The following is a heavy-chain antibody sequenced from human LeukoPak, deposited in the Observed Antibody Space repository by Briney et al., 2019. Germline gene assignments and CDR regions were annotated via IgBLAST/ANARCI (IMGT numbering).Heavy chain of an antibody. Sequence: ASVKVSCKASGYTFTGYYMHRVRQAPGQGLEWMGWINPNSGGTNYAQKFQGRVTMTRDTSISTAYMELSRLRSDDTAVYYCARVEVVPSKSNDYWGQGTLVTVSS. J-gene: IGHJ4*02. CDR3: ARVEVVPSKSNDY. V-gene: IGHV1-2*02. D-gene: IGHD2-2*01. CDR1: GYTFTGYY. CDR2: INPNSGGT.